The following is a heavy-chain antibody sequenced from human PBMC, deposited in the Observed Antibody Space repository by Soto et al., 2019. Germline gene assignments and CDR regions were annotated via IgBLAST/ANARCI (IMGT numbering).Heavy chain of an antibody. J-gene: IGHJ6*02. D-gene: IGHD3-22*01. CDR2: MRPIFGTE. CDR1: GGTHSSYA. CDR3: ARNGAHYYDSSGIAGGDYYYYYGMDV. V-gene: IGHV1-69*06. Sequence: VKVSCKASGGTHSSYAISWVRQARGHGPEGMGGMRPIFGTENSAQKFQGSVTNTADKSTSTAYMERSSMRSEDTAVYYCARNGAHYYDSSGIAGGDYYYYYGMDVWGQGTTVTVSS.